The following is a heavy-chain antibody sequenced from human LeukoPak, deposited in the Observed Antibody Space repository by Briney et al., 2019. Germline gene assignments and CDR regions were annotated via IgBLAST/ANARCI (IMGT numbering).Heavy chain of an antibody. D-gene: IGHD6-19*01. CDR3: ARDRLAVAGAQGDWFDP. V-gene: IGHV4-59*11. CDR2: IYYSGST. CDR1: GGSISSHY. Sequence: SETLSLTCTVSGGSISSHYWSWIRQPPGKGLEWIGYIYYSGSTNYNPSLKSRVTISVDTSKNQFSLKLSSVTAADTAVYYCARDRLAVAGAQGDWFDPWGQGTLVTVSS. J-gene: IGHJ5*02.